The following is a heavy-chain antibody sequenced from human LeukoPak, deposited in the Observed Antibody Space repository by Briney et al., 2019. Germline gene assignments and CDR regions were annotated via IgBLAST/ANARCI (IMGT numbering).Heavy chain of an antibody. J-gene: IGHJ3*02. D-gene: IGHD1-26*01. V-gene: IGHV3-53*01. CDR2: IYSGGST. Sequence: PGGSLRLSCAASGFTVSSNYMSWVRQAPGKGLEWVSIIYSGGSTFYADSVKGRFTISRDNSKNTLYPQMNGLRAEDTAVYYCARGGSYLSAFDIWGQGTMVTVSS. CDR1: GFTVSSNY. CDR3: ARGGSYLSAFDI.